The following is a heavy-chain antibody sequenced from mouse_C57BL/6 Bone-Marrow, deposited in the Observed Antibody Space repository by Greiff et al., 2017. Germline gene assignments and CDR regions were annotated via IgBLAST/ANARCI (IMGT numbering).Heavy chain of an antibody. CDR1: GFTFSSYA. J-gene: IGHJ2*01. CDR3: ARDRRAYYSNRNYFDY. V-gene: IGHV5-4*01. Sequence: EVQVVESGGGLVKPGGSLKLSCAASGFTFSSYAMSWVRQTPEKRLEWVATISDGGSYTYYPDNVKGRFTISRDNAKINRYLQMSHLKSEDTAMYYCARDRRAYYSNRNYFDYWGQGTTLTVSS. CDR2: ISDGGSYT. D-gene: IGHD2-5*01.